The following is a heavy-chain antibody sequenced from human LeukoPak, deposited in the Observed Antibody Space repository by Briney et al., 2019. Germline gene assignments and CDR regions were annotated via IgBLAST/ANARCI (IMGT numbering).Heavy chain of an antibody. CDR2: IIPIFGTA. J-gene: IGHJ4*02. CDR1: GYTFTGYW. V-gene: IGHV1-69*06. CDR3: ARLGGIAAAGTFDY. D-gene: IGHD6-13*01. Sequence: ASVKVSCKAFGYTFTGYWMHWVRQAPGQGPEWMGGIIPIFGTANYAQKFQGRVTITADKSTSTAYMELSSLRSEDTAVYYCARLGGIAAAGTFDYWGQGTLVTVSS.